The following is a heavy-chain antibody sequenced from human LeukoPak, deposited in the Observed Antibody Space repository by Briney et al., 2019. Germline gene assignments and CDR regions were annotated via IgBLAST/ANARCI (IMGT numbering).Heavy chain of an antibody. D-gene: IGHD3-16*02. CDR3: ARRPYDYVWGSYRQGEHALDI. V-gene: IGHV4-39*01. Sequence: PSETLSLTCTVSGGSISSSSYYWGWIRQPPGKRLEWIGSIYYSGSTYYNPSLKSRVTISVDTSKNQFSLKLSSVTAADTAVYYCARRPYDYVWGSYRQGEHALDIWGQGTMVTLSS. CDR2: IYYSGST. CDR1: GGSISSSSYY. J-gene: IGHJ3*02.